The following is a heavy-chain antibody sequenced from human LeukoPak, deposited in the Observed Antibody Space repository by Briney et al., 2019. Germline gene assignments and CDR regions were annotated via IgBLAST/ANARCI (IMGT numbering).Heavy chain of an antibody. CDR2: IYYSGST. Sequence: SEXXSLTCTVSGGSISSYYWSWIRQPPGKGLEWIGYIYYSGSTNYNPSLKSRVTISVDTSKNQFSLKLSSVTAADTAVYYCARVHHYYYYYMDVWGKGTTVTVSS. V-gene: IGHV4-59*01. CDR3: ARVHHYYYYYMDV. CDR1: GGSISSYY. J-gene: IGHJ6*03.